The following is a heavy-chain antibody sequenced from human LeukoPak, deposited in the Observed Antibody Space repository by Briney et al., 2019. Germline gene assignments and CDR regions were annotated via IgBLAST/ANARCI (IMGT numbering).Heavy chain of an antibody. V-gene: IGHV1-18*01. Sequence: ASVKVSCKASGYSFTNYGVNWVRQAPGQGLEWLGWFSGYTGNTDYAQKFQGRVTMTTDTSTTTAYMELRSLRSDDTAVYYCARAPRVASTGRFDYWGQGTLVTVSS. CDR3: ARAPRVASTGRFDY. D-gene: IGHD6-13*01. CDR1: GYSFTNYG. CDR2: FSGYTGNT. J-gene: IGHJ4*02.